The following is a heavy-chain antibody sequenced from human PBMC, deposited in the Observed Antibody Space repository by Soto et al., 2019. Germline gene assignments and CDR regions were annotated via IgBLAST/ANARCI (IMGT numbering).Heavy chain of an antibody. D-gene: IGHD1-26*01. CDR2: IDPSDSYT. CDR3: ARPSGSHTNYYYGMDV. CDR1: GYSFTSYW. V-gene: IGHV5-10-1*04. J-gene: IGHJ6*02. Sequence: GQSLKISCKGSGYSFTSYWISWVRQMPGKGLEWMGRIDPSDSYTNYSPSFQGQVTISADKSISTAYLQWSSLKASDTAMYYCARPSGSHTNYYYGMDVWGQGTTVTVSS.